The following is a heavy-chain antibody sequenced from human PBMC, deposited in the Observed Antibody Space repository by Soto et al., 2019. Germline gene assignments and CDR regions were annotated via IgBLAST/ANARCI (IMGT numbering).Heavy chain of an antibody. Sequence: GASVKVSCKASGGTFSSYTISWVRQAPGQGLEWMGRIIPILGIANYAQKFQGRVTITADKSTSTAYMELSSLRSDDTVVYYCARLEGRGYSYGYGDYWGQGTVVTVSS. V-gene: IGHV1-69*02. CDR3: ARLEGRGYSYGYGDY. CDR1: GGTFSSYT. CDR2: IIPILGIA. J-gene: IGHJ4*02. D-gene: IGHD5-18*01.